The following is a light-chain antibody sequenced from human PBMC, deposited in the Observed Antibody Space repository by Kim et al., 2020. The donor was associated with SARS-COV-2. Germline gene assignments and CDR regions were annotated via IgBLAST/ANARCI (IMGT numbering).Light chain of an antibody. CDR3: QAWDRSTVV. Sequence: SYELAQSPPVSVSPGQTASSTCSGDDLGYKYVCWYQQKPGQSPVLVIYHRNRRPSGIPERFSGSISGNTATLTISGTQAMDEADYYCQAWDRSTVVFGGGTQLTVL. CDR2: HRN. V-gene: IGLV3-1*01. J-gene: IGLJ2*01. CDR1: DLGYKY.